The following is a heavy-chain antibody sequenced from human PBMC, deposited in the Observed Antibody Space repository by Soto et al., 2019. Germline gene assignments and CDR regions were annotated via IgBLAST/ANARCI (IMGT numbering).Heavy chain of an antibody. CDR3: ATDSAGRGPFDP. CDR2: TYHTGST. D-gene: IGHD3-10*01. CDR1: GGSFGTNY. Sequence: SETLSLTCTISGGSFGTNYWSWIRQAPGKGLEWIGYTYHTGSTKYNPSLKSRATISVDTSKNQFSLTLNSAAAADTAVYYCATDSAGRGPFDPWGQGILVTVS. J-gene: IGHJ5*02. V-gene: IGHV4-59*13.